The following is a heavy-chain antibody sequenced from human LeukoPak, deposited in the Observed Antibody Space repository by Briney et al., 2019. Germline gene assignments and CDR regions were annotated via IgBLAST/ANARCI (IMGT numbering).Heavy chain of an antibody. Sequence: GGSLRLSCAASGFTFSTYWMHWVRQAPGKGLVWVSRIDRDGSTTSYADSVKGRFTISRDNAKNTLYLQMNSLRAEDTAVYYCARDLQLYGMDVWGQGTTVTVSS. J-gene: IGHJ6*01. CDR2: IDRDGSTT. D-gene: IGHD1-1*01. CDR1: GFTFSTYW. V-gene: IGHV3-74*01. CDR3: ARDLQLYGMDV.